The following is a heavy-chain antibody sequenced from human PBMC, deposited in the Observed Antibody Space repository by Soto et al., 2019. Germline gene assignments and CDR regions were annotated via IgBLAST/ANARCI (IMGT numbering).Heavy chain of an antibody. CDR1: GSSSSNDNW. D-gene: IGHD1-26*01. V-gene: IGHV4-28*01. CDR2: LHHFGYT. Sequence: QVQLQESGPGLVNPSDTMSLTCGVSGSSSSNDNWWVWIRQPPGKGLEWIGYLHHFGYTYSNQSLKRRLNMSVATSKNQFSLKLSSVTAVDTDVYYCATTDNGKYFFDSWGQGTLVTVSS. J-gene: IGHJ4*02. CDR3: ATTDNGKYFFDS.